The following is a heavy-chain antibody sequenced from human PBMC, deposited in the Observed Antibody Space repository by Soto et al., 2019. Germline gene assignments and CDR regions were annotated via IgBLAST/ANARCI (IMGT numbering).Heavy chain of an antibody. CDR3: ATRPLLPGAP. Sequence: EVQLVESGGGLIQPGGSLRLSCAASGFTFSSNDMNWVRQAPGKGLEWVSLIYSSGITSDADAVNGRFTNSRDNSKHPLYLQMSSLRAEDTAVYYCATRPLLPGAPWGQGTMVTVSS. D-gene: IGHD3-22*01. J-gene: IGHJ3*01. V-gene: IGHV3-53*01. CDR1: GFTFSSND. CDR2: IYSSGIT.